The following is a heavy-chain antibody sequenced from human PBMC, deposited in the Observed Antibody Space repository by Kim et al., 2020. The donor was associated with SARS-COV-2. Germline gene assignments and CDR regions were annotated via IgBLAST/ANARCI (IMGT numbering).Heavy chain of an antibody. Sequence: RVTISVDTSKNQFSLKLSSVTAADTAVYYCARHSGEGVYYYDSSGWAFDIWGQGTMVTVSS. V-gene: IGHV4-39*01. J-gene: IGHJ3*02. CDR3: ARHSGEGVYYYDSSGWAFDI. D-gene: IGHD3-22*01.